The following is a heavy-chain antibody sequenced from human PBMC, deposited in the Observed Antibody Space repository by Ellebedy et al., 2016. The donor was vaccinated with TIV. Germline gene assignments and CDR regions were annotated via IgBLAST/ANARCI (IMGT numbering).Heavy chain of an antibody. CDR2: IKSKTDGGTT. CDR3: AKAEGLGNGYYDAFDI. V-gene: IGHV3-15*01. CDR1: GFTFSTYP. Sequence: GESLKISCEASGFTFSTYPMSWVRQAPGKGLEWVGRIKSKTDGGTTDYAAPVKGRFTISRDDSKNTLYLQMNSLKTEDTAVYYCAKAEGLGNGYYDAFDIWGQGTMVTVSS. D-gene: IGHD3-22*01. J-gene: IGHJ3*02.